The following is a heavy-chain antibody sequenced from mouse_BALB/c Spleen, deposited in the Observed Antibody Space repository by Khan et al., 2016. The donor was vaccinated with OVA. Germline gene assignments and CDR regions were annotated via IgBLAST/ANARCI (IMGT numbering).Heavy chain of an antibody. J-gene: IGHJ3*01. CDR3: ADHLTGWFAY. CDR1: GFTFSSYS. D-gene: IGHD4-1*01. Sequence: EVELVESGGDLVKPGGSLKLSCAASGFTFSSYSMSWVRQTPYKRLEWVASISSGGDYTYYPDSVKGRFTISRDHAKNTLYLQMSDLKSEDTDMYYYADHLTGWFAYWGQGTLVTVSA. V-gene: IGHV5-6*01. CDR2: ISSGGDYT.